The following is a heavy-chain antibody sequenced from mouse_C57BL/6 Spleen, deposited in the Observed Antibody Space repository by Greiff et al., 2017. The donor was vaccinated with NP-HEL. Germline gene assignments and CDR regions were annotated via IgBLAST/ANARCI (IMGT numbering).Heavy chain of an antibody. CDR1: GFTFTDYY. CDR2: IRNKANGYTS. D-gene: IGHD1-1*01. Sequence: EVKLVESGGGLVQPGGSLSLSCAASGFTFTDYYMSWVRQPPGKALEWLGFIRNKANGYTSEYSASVKGRFTISRDNSQSILYLQMNALRAEDSATYYCARYSGSMDYYAMDYWGQGTSVTVSS. V-gene: IGHV7-3*01. CDR3: ARYSGSMDYYAMDY. J-gene: IGHJ4*01.